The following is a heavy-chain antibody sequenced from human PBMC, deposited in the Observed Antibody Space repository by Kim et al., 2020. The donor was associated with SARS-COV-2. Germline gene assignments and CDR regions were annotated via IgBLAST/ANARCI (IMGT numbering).Heavy chain of an antibody. Sequence: SETLSLTCTVSGGSISSYYWSWIRQPPGKGLEWIGYIYYSGSTNYNPSLKSRVTISVDTSKNQFSLKLSSVTAADTAVYYCARGRWELGAGLFDYWGQGTLVTVSS. CDR3: ARGRWELGAGLFDY. CDR1: GGSISSYY. V-gene: IGHV4-59*01. J-gene: IGHJ4*02. D-gene: IGHD1-26*01. CDR2: IYYSGST.